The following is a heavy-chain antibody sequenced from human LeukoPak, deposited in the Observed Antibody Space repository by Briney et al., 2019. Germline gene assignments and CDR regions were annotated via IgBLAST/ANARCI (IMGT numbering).Heavy chain of an antibody. CDR2: IDYSGST. V-gene: IGHV4-31*03. J-gene: IGHJ3*02. Sequence: PSQTLSLTCTVSVDSIKSGGSFWTWIRQHPGKGLEWIGYIDYSGSTYYNPSLKSRVTISVDTSKKRISLSLSSVTAADTAVYYCAREGGRHYEAFDIWDQGTMVTVTS. CDR3: AREGGRHYEAFDI. CDR1: VDSIKSGGSF. D-gene: IGHD3-16*01.